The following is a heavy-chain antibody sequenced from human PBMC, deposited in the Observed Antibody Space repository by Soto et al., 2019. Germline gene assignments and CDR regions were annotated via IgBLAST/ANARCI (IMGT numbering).Heavy chain of an antibody. V-gene: IGHV1-46*03. CDR2: INPSGGST. CDR3: ARDGGAGFYGMDV. CDR1: GYTFTSYY. D-gene: IGHD2-21*01. J-gene: IGHJ6*02. Sequence: QVQLVQSGAEVEKPGASVKVSCKASGYTFTSYYMHWVRQAPGQGLEWMGIINPSGGSTSYAQKFQGRVTMTSDTSTRTVYMELSSLRSEDTAVYYCARDGGAGFYGMDVWGQGTTVTVSS.